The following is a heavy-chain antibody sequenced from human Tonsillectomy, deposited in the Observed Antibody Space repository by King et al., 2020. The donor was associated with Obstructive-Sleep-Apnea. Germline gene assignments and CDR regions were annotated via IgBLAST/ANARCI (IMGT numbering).Heavy chain of an antibody. J-gene: IGHJ6*02. V-gene: IGHV5-51*01. D-gene: IGHD3-3*01. CDR2: IYPVDSDT. CDR1: GYSFSNYW. CDR3: ASNLRRSGTTIFGDYYYGLDV. Sequence: VQLVESGAEVKKPGESLKISCKGSGYSFSNYWIAWVRQMPGKGLEWMGIIYPVDSDTRYSPSFQGQVTMSADKSTSAAYLQWKSLKASDTAIYYCASNLRRSGTTIFGDYYYGLDVWGQGTTVTVSS.